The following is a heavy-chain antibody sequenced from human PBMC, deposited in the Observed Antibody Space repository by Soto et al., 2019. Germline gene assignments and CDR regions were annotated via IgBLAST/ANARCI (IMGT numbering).Heavy chain of an antibody. CDR1: GYTFTSYA. CDR2: INAGNGNT. D-gene: IGHD6-13*01. CDR3: ARRGSWPHNNWFDP. J-gene: IGHJ5*02. V-gene: IGHV1-3*01. Sequence: GASVKVSCKASGYTFTSYAMHWVRQAPGQRLEWMGWINAGNGNTKYSQKFQGRVTITRDTSKNQFSLQLNSVTPEDTAVYYCARRGSWPHNNWFDPWGQGTLVTVSS.